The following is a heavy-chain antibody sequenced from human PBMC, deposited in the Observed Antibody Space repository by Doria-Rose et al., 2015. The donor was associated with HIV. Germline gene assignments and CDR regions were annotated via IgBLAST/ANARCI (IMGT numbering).Heavy chain of an antibody. D-gene: IGHD3-10*01. J-gene: IGHJ6*03. CDR2: IYSSGST. CDR3: ARFRPSRGIYYSLDV. V-gene: IGHV4-4*09. Sequence: GLEWIGYIYSSGSTHYNSSLKSRVTTSIDTSKNQFSLKLSSVTAADTAVYYCARFRPSRGIYYSLDVWGKGTTVTVSS.